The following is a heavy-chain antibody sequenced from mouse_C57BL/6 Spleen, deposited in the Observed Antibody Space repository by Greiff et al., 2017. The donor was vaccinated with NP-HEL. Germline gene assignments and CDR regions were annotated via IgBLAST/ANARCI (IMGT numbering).Heavy chain of an antibody. Sequence: VKLMESGPELVKPGASVKISCKASGYAFSSSWMNWVKQRPGKGLEWIGRIYPGDGDTNYNGKFKGKATLTADKSSSTAYMQLSSLTSEDSAVYFCATGTGFAYWGQGTLVTVSA. CDR1: GYAFSSSW. CDR3: ATGTGFAY. CDR2: IYPGDGDT. J-gene: IGHJ3*01. D-gene: IGHD4-1*01. V-gene: IGHV1-82*01.